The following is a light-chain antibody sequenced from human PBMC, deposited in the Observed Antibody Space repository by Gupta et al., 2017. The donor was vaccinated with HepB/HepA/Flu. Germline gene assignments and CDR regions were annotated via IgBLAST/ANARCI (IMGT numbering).Light chain of an antibody. CDR2: YNS. V-gene: IGLV1-44*01. Sequence: QSVLTQPPSLSGTPGQTVTIPCSGSSSNVGSKNVNWYQQLPGRAPKLLNFYNSERPSGVPDRFSGSKSDTSASLAISDLQSEDEADYYCAAWDESLNGVVFGGGTKLTVL. CDR3: AAWDESLNGVV. J-gene: IGLJ2*01. CDR1: SSNVGSKN.